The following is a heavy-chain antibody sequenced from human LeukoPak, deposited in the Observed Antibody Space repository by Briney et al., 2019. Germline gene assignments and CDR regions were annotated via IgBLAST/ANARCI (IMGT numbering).Heavy chain of an antibody. CDR1: GGSISSCY. V-gene: IGHV4-4*07. CDR3: ARGGTTMRYFDL. Sequence: SETLSLTCTVSGGSISSCYWSWIRQPAGKGLEWIGRIYTSGSTNYNPSLKSRVTMSVDTSKNQFSLKLSSVTAADTAVYYCARGGTTMRYFDLWGRGTLVTVSS. D-gene: IGHD3-16*01. J-gene: IGHJ2*01. CDR2: IYTSGST.